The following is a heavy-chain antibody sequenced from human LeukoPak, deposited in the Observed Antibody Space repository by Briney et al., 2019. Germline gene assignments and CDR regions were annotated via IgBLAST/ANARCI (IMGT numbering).Heavy chain of an antibody. CDR2: INSDGSST. CDR3: AKSYPIIAELVITPPFDY. CDR1: GFTFSSYW. V-gene: IGHV3-74*01. J-gene: IGHJ4*02. D-gene: IGHD3-22*01. Sequence: LTGGSLRLSCAASGFTFSSYWMHWVRQAPGKGLVWVSRINSDGSSTSYADSVKGRFTISRDNAKNTLYLQMNSLRAEDTAVYYCAKSYPIIAELVITPPFDYWGQGTLVTVSS.